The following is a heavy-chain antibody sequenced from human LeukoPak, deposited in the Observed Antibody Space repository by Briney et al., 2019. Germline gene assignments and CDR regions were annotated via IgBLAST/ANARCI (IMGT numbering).Heavy chain of an antibody. J-gene: IGHJ4*02. CDR3: AREGYYYDSSGYYFPSDY. V-gene: IGHV3-48*01. CDR1: GFTFSSYS. Sequence: SGESLRLSCAASGFTFSSYSMNWVRQAPGKGLEWVSYISSSGSTIYYADSVKGRFTISRDNAKNSLYLQMNSLRAEDTAVYYCAREGYYYDSSGYYFPSDYWGQGTLVTVSS. CDR2: ISSSGSTI. D-gene: IGHD3-22*01.